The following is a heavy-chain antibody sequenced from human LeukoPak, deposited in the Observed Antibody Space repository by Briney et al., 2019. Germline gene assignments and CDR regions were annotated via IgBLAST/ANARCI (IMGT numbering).Heavy chain of an antibody. Sequence: EASVKVSCKASGYTFTGYYMHWVRQAPGQGLEWMGWINYNSGGTISSQNFQGRVTLTRDTSISTAYMELSRLRSDDTAVYYCARGYCSSTSCYNYYYYGMDVWGQGTTVTVSS. J-gene: IGHJ6*02. D-gene: IGHD2-2*02. CDR1: GYTFTGYY. CDR3: ARGYCSSTSCYNYYYYGMDV. CDR2: INYNSGGT. V-gene: IGHV1-2*02.